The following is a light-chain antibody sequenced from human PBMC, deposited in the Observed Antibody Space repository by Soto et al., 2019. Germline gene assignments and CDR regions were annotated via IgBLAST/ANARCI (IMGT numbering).Light chain of an antibody. CDR2: GAY. V-gene: IGKV3-15*01. CDR3: QQFNKWPRT. CDR1: QSVSTN. J-gene: IGKJ1*01. Sequence: EVVITQSPASLSVSPGERATLSCSTSQSVSTNLAWYQQRPGQAPRLIISGAYTRATGIPARFSGSGSGTEFTLTISSLQSEDFAIYYCQQFNKWPRTFGQGTKVDI.